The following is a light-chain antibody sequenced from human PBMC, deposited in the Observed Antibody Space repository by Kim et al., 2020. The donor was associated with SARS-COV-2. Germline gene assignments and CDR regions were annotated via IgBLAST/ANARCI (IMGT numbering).Light chain of an antibody. V-gene: IGLV1-40*01. CDR2: HNN. CDR3: QSYDSSLSGNV. CDR1: SSELGAGSV. Sequence: QSATVTVTGSSSELGAGSVVNEFKRVPETPPQLRVYHNNYPPAGVPDRFSGAQSGPSASLAITGLQTEDEADYYCQSYDSSLSGNVFGAGTKVTVL. J-gene: IGLJ1*01.